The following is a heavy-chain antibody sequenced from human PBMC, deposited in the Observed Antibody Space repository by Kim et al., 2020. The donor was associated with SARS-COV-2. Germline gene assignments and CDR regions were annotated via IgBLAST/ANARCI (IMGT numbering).Heavy chain of an antibody. V-gene: IGHV1-46*01. Sequence: ASVKVSCKTSGYTFSTYYIHWVRQAPGLGLEWMAIINPSEDSTSYAQKFQDRLTVTMDTSTSTVYMELRSLRSEDTAVYYCSRGTTVQPSRDWGQGTLVTVSS. J-gene: IGHJ4*02. CDR3: SRGTTVQPSRD. CDR1: GYTFSTYY. CDR2: INPSEDST. D-gene: IGHD4-17*01.